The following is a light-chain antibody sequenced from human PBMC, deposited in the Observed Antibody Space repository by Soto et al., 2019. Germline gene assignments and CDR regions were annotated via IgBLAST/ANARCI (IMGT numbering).Light chain of an antibody. V-gene: IGKV3-20*01. CDR1: QSVSSTY. Sequence: EIVLTQSPGTLSLSPGERATLSCRASQSVSSTYFAWYHQKPGQAPRLLIYGASRRATGIPDRFSGSGSGTDFTLTISRLEPEDFAVYYCQQYGSSPGTFGQGTKVEIK. CDR2: GAS. J-gene: IGKJ1*01. CDR3: QQYGSSPGT.